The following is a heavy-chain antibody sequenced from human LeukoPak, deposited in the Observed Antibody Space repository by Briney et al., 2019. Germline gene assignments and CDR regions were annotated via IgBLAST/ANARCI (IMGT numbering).Heavy chain of an antibody. D-gene: IGHD6-19*01. J-gene: IGHJ4*02. Sequence: GGSLRLSCAASGFTFSSYDMHWVRQAPGKGLDWVAFIWYDGSNKYHTDSVKGRFTISRDNAKNSLYLQMNSLRAEDTAVYYCARDGTLPLMAVAGSDYWGQGTLVTVSS. V-gene: IGHV3-33*01. CDR1: GFTFSSYD. CDR2: IWYDGSNK. CDR3: ARDGTLPLMAVAGSDY.